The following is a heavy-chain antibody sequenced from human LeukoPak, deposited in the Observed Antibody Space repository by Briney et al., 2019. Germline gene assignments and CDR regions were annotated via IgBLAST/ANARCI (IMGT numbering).Heavy chain of an antibody. J-gene: IGHJ4*02. CDR3: ARAGDPTMATGYFDY. Sequence: PGGSLRLSCAPSGLTVSSNHMSWVRQAPGEGLEWGSAIYSGGSSHYADSVKGRFTSSRDNSKNTVYLQMNGLRAEDTAVYFCARAGDPTMATGYFDYWGQGTLVTVSS. CDR1: GLTVSSNH. CDR2: IYSGGSS. V-gene: IGHV3-53*01. D-gene: IGHD5-18*01.